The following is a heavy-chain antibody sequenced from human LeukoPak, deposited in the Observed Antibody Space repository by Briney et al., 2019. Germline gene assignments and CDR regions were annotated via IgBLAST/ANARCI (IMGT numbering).Heavy chain of an antibody. V-gene: IGHV3-23*01. J-gene: IGHJ4*02. CDR2: ISGSSVNT. Sequence: GGSLRLSCAASGFTFSSYAMSWVRQAPGKGLEWVSAISGSSVNTYYADSVKGRFTISRDNSKNTLYLQMNSLRAEDTAVYYCAKWYCSGGSCFPFDYWGQGTLVTVSS. D-gene: IGHD2-15*01. CDR1: GFTFSSYA. CDR3: AKWYCSGGSCFPFDY.